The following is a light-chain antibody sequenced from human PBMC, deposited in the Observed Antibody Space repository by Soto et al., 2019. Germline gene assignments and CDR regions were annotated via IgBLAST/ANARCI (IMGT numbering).Light chain of an antibody. CDR1: SSNIGRNT. CDR2: SSD. CDR3: AAWDDSLNAWA. Sequence: QSALTQPPSASGTPGQRVTISCSGSSSNIGRNTVKWYRQLPGTAPKLLIGSSDQRPSGVPDRFSGSQSGTSASLAISGLQSEEEADYNCAAWDDSLNAWAFGGGTKLTVL. J-gene: IGLJ3*02. V-gene: IGLV1-44*01.